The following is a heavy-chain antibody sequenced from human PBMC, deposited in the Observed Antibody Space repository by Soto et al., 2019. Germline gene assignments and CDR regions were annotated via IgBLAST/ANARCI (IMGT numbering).Heavy chain of an antibody. CDR3: ARGLRYCSGGSRIVDTCLGYIDY. J-gene: IGHJ4*02. Sequence: PSETLSLACAVYSGAFSGYYWSWIRQPPGKGLEWVGEINHTGSTNYNPSLKSRVTISVDTSKNQFSLKLSSVTAADTAVYYCARGLRYCSGGSRIVDTCLGYIDYWGQGTQVTVSS. CDR2: INHTGST. CDR1: SGAFSGYY. D-gene: IGHD2-15*01. V-gene: IGHV4-34*01.